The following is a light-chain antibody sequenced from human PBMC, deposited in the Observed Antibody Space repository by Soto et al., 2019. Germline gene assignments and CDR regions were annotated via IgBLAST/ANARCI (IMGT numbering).Light chain of an antibody. CDR1: SSDVGAYKY. CDR2: EVT. J-gene: IGLJ3*02. V-gene: IGLV2-8*01. Sequence: QSVLTQPPSASGSPGQSVTISCTGTSSDVGAYKYVSWYQQYPGKAPKLMIYEVTKRPSGVPVRFSGSKSGNTASLTVSGLQAEDEADYYCTSYVGNDIWVFGGGTKVTVL. CDR3: TSYVGNDIWV.